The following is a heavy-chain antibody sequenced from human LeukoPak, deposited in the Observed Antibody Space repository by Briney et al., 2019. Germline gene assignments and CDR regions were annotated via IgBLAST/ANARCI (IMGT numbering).Heavy chain of an antibody. CDR3: ARSPRSSPRHFDY. J-gene: IGHJ4*02. CDR2: ISSSGSYI. D-gene: IGHD6-13*01. CDR1: GFTFSTYG. V-gene: IGHV3-21*01. Sequence: PGGSLRLSCAASGFTFSTYGMHWVRQAPGKGLEWVSSISSSGSYIYYADSVKGRFTISRDNAKNSLYLQMNSLRAEDTAVYYCARSPRSSPRHFDYWGQGTLVTVSS.